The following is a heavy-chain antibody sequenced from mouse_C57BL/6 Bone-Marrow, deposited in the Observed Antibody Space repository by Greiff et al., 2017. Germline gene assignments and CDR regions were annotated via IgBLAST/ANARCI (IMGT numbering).Heavy chain of an antibody. J-gene: IGHJ3*01. CDR1: GYTFTSYW. CDR2: IDPTDSYT. V-gene: IGHV1-69*01. D-gene: IGHD4-1*01. CDR3: AISVNWDVGFAY. Sequence: VQLQQPGAELVRPGASVKLSCKASGYTFTSYWMHWVKQRPGQGLEWIGEIDPTDSYTNYNQKFKGKSTLTVAKSSRTAYMQLSSLTSEDSAVYYCAISVNWDVGFAYWGQVTLVTFST.